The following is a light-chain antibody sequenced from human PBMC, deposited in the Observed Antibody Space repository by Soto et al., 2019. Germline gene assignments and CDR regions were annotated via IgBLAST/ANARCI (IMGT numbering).Light chain of an antibody. J-gene: IGKJ2*01. CDR3: QQYNSYSPYT. Sequence: DIQMTQSPSTLSASVGDRVTITCRASQSIGNSLAWYQQKPGQAPDLLIYKASSLETGVPSRFSGSGSGTELTLTISSLQPDDFATYYCQQYNSYSPYTFGQGTKLEIK. V-gene: IGKV1-5*03. CDR1: QSIGNS. CDR2: KAS.